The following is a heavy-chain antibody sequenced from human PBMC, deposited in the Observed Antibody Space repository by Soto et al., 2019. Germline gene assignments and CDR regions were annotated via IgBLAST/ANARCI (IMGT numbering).Heavy chain of an antibody. J-gene: IGHJ5*02. CDR2: INHSGST. V-gene: IGHV4-34*01. D-gene: IGHD3-3*01. CDR3: ARRGKTTYYGFWSGYLNWLDP. CDR1: GGSFSGYY. Sequence: PSETLSLTCAVYGGSFSGYYWSWIRQPPGKGLEWIGEINHSGSTNYNPSLKSRVTISVDTSKNQFSLKLSSVTAADTAVYYCARRGKTTYYGFWSGYLNWLDPWGQGKLVXV.